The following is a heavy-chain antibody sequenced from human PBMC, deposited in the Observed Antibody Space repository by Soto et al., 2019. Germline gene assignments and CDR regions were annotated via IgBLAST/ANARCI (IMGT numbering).Heavy chain of an antibody. J-gene: IGHJ4*02. Sequence: ASVKVSCKASGYTFTSYYMHWVRQAPGQGLEWMGKINPSTGSTSYAQKFQGRVTMTRDTSTSTVYMYLSSLRSEDTAVYYCAVPYSDYSYFDYWGQGTLVTVSS. CDR3: AVPYSDYSYFDY. V-gene: IGHV1-46*01. CDR2: INPSTGST. CDR1: GYTFTSYY. D-gene: IGHD4-17*01.